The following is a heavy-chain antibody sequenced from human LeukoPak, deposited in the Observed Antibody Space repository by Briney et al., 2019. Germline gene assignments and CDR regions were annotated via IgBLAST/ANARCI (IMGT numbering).Heavy chain of an antibody. D-gene: IGHD5-24*01. Sequence: SGTLSLTCAVYGGSFSGYYWSWIRQPPGKGLEWIGEINHSGSTNYNPSLKSRVTISVDTSKNQFSLKLSSVTAADTAVYYCARREGPLKPLVEMATIPGYFMDVWGQGTTVTVSS. J-gene: IGHJ6*02. CDR2: INHSGST. CDR3: ARREGPLKPLVEMATIPGYFMDV. CDR1: GGSFSGYY. V-gene: IGHV4-34*01.